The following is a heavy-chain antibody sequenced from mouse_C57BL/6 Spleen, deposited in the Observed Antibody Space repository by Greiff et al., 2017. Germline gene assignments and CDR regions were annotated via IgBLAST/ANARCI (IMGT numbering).Heavy chain of an antibody. V-gene: IGHV1-55*01. CDR1: GYTFTSYW. J-gene: IGHJ4*01. Sequence: VQLQQPGAELVKPGASVKMSCKASGYTFTSYWITWVKQRPGQGLEWIGDIYPGSGSTNYNEKFKSKATLTVDTSSSTAYMQLSSLTSEDSAVYYCARYYDYPHYYAMDYWGQGTSVTVSS. D-gene: IGHD2-4*01. CDR2: IYPGSGST. CDR3: ARYYDYPHYYAMDY.